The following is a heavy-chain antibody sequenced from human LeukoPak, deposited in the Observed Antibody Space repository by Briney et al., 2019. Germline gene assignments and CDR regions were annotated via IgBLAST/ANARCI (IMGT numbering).Heavy chain of an antibody. CDR2: ISGSGGST. J-gene: IGHJ4*02. D-gene: IGHD1-26*01. V-gene: IGHV3-23*01. CDR3: ARDGDPWEPTQYYFDY. CDR1: GFTFSSYA. Sequence: GGSLRLSCAASGFTFSSYAVSWVRQAPGKGLEWVSAISGSGGSTYYADSVKGRFTISRDNSKNTLYLQMNSLRAEDTAVYYCARDGDPWEPTQYYFDYWGQGTLVTVSS.